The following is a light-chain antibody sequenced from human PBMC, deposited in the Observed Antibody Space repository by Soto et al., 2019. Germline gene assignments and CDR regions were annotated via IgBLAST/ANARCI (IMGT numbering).Light chain of an antibody. Sequence: QSVLTQPPSASGTPGQRVTISCSGSNSNIGSNTVNWYQQLPGTAPKLLIYSNNQRPSGVPDRFSGSKSGTSASLAISGLQSEDEDDYYCAAWDASLNGRVFGGGTKLTVL. CDR3: AAWDASLNGRV. J-gene: IGLJ2*01. CDR2: SNN. V-gene: IGLV1-44*01. CDR1: NSNIGSNT.